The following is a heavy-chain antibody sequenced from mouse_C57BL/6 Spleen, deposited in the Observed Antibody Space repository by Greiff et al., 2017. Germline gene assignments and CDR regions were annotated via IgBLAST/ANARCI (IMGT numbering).Heavy chain of an antibody. J-gene: IGHJ4*01. CDR2: IDPSDSYT. CDR3: ARAPSKTNYDGDAMDY. D-gene: IGHD2-3*01. CDR1: GYTFTSYW. V-gene: IGHV1-50*01. Sequence: VQLQQPGAELVKPGASVKLSCKASGYTFTSYWMQWVKQRPGQGLEWIGEIDPSDSYTNYNQKFKGKATLTVDTSSSTAYMQLNSLTSEDSAVYYCARAPSKTNYDGDAMDYWGQGTSVTVSS.